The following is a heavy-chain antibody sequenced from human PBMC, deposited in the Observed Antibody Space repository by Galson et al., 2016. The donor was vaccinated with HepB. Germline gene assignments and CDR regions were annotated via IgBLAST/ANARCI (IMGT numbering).Heavy chain of an antibody. D-gene: IGHD1-20*01. Sequence: SLRLSCAASGITFSKYGMSWVRQAPGKGLEWVSGISGDASEQFYADSVKGRFTISRDNAKNSLFLQMNSLRVDDTAVYYCARESVIGTTPRDDAADVWGQGTMVIVSA. CDR3: ARESVIGTTPRDDAADV. CDR2: ISGDASEQ. J-gene: IGHJ3*01. CDR1: GITFSKYG. V-gene: IGHV3-7*01.